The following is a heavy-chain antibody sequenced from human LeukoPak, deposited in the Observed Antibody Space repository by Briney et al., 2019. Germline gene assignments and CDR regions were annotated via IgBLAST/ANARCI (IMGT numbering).Heavy chain of an antibody. CDR1: GYTLTELS. Sequence: EASVKVSCKVSGYTLTELSMHWVRRAPGKGLEWMGGFDPEDGETIYAQKFQGRVAMTEDTSTDTAYMELSSLRSEDTAVYYCASSVGATSDFDYWGQGTLVTVSS. CDR3: ASSVGATSDFDY. J-gene: IGHJ4*02. D-gene: IGHD1-26*01. V-gene: IGHV1-24*01. CDR2: FDPEDGET.